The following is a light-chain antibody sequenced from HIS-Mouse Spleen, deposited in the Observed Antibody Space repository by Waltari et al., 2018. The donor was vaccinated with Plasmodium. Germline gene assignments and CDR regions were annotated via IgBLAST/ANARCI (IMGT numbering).Light chain of an antibody. J-gene: IGLJ3*02. V-gene: IGLV3-19*01. CDR3: NSRDSSGNHQV. CDR1: SLRSYY. Sequence: SSELTQDPAVSVALGQTVRITCQGASLRSYYASWYQQKPGQAPVLGIYGKNNRPSGIPDRFSGSSSGNTASLTITGAQAEDEADYYCNSRDSSGNHQVFGGGTKLTVL. CDR2: GKN.